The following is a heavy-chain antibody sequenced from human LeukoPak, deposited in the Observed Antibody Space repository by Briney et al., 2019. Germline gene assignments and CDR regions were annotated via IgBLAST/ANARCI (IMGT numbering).Heavy chain of an antibody. CDR1: GFTFSSYG. J-gene: IGHJ6*03. CDR2: ISGSGVRT. D-gene: IGHD3-3*01. V-gene: IGHV3-23*01. Sequence: PGGSLRLSCAGSGFTFSSYGMSWVRQAPGKGLEWVSAISGSGVRTNCADSVKGRFTIFRDNSKTTLYLQMSTLRAEDTAIYYCAKDHTIFGVDNYMDVWGKGTTVTVSS. CDR3: AKDHTIFGVDNYMDV.